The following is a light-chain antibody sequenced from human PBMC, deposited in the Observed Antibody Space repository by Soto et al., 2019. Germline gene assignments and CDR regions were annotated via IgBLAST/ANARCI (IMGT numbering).Light chain of an antibody. V-gene: IGLV2-14*01. Sequence: QSALTQPASVSGSPGQSITISCTGTSSDVGGYNYVSWYQQHPGKAPKLMIYDVSNRTSGVSNLFSGSKSGKTASQTISGLQAEDEADYFCSSYTSSSTVVFGGGTKPTVL. J-gene: IGLJ2*01. CDR1: SSDVGGYNY. CDR2: DVS. CDR3: SSYTSSSTVV.